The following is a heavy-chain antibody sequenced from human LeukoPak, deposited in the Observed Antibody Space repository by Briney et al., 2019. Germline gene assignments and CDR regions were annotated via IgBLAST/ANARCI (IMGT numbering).Heavy chain of an antibody. CDR1: GYTFTNYG. D-gene: IGHD6-6*01. V-gene: IGHV1-69*05. CDR3: ARQRDSSSDFDY. J-gene: IGHJ4*02. Sequence: GASVKVSCKASGYTFTNYGISWVRQAPGQGLEWMGGIIPIFGTANYAQKFQGRVTITTDESTSTAYMELSSLRSEDTAVYYCARQRDSSSDFDYWGQGTLVTVSS. CDR2: IIPIFGTA.